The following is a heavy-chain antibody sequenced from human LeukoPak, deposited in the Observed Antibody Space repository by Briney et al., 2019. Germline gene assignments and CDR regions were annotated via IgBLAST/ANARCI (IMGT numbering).Heavy chain of an antibody. J-gene: IGHJ4*02. D-gene: IGHD5/OR15-5a*01. V-gene: IGHV4-4*07. CDR2: IFASGTT. CDR3: VQDGPLRSDY. Sequence: PSETLSLTCTVSGASISAYYWSWIRQPAGKGLEWIGCIFASGTTNYNPSLESRVTMSVDTSKNQFSLKLSLVTAADTAVYYCVQDGPLRSDYWGQGTLVTVSS. CDR1: GASISAYY.